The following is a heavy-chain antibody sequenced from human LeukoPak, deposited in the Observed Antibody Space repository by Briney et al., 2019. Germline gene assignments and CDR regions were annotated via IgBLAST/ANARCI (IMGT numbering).Heavy chain of an antibody. V-gene: IGHV3-30*02. CDR1: GFTFSRYG. CDR3: AKDSGSGSYYPYYFDY. J-gene: IGHJ4*02. CDR2: ISFDGSNK. Sequence: GGSLRLSCAASGFTFSRYGMHWVRQAPGKGLEWVAFISFDGSNKDYADSVKGRFTVSRDNSKNTLYLQMNSLRAEDTAVYYCAKDSGSGSYYPYYFDYWGQGTLVTVSS. D-gene: IGHD3-10*01.